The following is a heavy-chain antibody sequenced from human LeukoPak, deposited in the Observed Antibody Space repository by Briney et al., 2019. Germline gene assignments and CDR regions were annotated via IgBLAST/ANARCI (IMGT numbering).Heavy chain of an antibody. CDR3: AGTLATPVQLERQHAFDI. CDR1: GGSISSYY. Sequence: SETLSLTCTVSGGSISSYYWSWIRQPAGKGLEWIGRIYTSGSTNYNPSLKSRVTMSVDTSKNQFSLKLSSVTAADTAVYYCAGTLATPVQLERQHAFDIWGQGTMVTVSS. D-gene: IGHD1-1*01. V-gene: IGHV4-4*07. J-gene: IGHJ3*02. CDR2: IYTSGST.